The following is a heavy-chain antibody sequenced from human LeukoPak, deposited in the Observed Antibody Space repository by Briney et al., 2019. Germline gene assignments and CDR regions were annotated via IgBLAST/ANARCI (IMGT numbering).Heavy chain of an antibody. CDR1: GGSISSYC. Sequence: PSETLSLTCTVSGGSISSYCWSWIRQPPGKGLEWIGYIYYSGSTNYNPSLKSRVTISVDTSKNQFSLKLSSVTAADTAVYYCARDKCSGGSCFPFGYWGQGTLVTVSS. V-gene: IGHV4-59*01. D-gene: IGHD2-15*01. CDR2: IYYSGST. J-gene: IGHJ4*02. CDR3: ARDKCSGGSCFPFGY.